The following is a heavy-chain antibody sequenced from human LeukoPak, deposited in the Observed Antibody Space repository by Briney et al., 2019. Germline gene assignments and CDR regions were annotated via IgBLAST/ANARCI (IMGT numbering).Heavy chain of an antibody. CDR2: ISAYNGNT. CDR3: ARDAYSSGWYGGYYYYYYMDV. D-gene: IGHD6-19*01. V-gene: IGHV1-18*04. J-gene: IGHJ6*03. CDR1: GYTFTGYY. Sequence: GASVKVSCKASGYTFTGYYMHWVRQAPGQGLEWMGWISAYNGNTNYAQKLQGRVTMTTDTSTSTAYMELRSLRSDDTAVYYCARDAYSSGWYGGYYYYYYMDVWGKGTTVTISS.